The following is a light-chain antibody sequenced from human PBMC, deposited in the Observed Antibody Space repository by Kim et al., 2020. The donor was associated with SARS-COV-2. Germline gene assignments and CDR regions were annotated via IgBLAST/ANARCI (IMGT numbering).Light chain of an antibody. V-gene: IGLV2-11*01. J-gene: IGLJ2*01. CDR1: SSDVGGYNN. CDR2: DVS. Sequence: QSVTISCTGTSSDVGGYNNVSWYQQHPGKAPKLMIYDVSKRPSGVPDRFSGSKSGNTASLTISGLQAEDEADYYCCSYAGSYTYVVFGGGTQLTVL. CDR3: CSYAGSYTYVV.